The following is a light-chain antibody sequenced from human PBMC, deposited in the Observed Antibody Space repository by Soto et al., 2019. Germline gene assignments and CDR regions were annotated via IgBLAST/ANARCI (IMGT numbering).Light chain of an antibody. CDR3: GADHGSGSNFPHVV. J-gene: IGLJ2*01. CDR1: SGYSYYK. Sequence: QPVLTQPPSASDSLGASVTLTCTLSSGYSYYKVDWYQQRPGKGPRFVMRVGTGGIVGSKGDGIPDRFSVLGSGLNRYLTIKNIQEEDESDYHCGADHGSGSNFPHVVFGGGTKLTVL. V-gene: IGLV9-49*01. CDR2: VGTGGIVG.